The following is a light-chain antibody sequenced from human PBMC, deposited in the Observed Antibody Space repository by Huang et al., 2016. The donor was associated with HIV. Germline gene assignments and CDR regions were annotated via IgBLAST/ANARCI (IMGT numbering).Light chain of an antibody. J-gene: IGKJ2*01. V-gene: IGKV1-39*01. Sequence: DIEMTQSPPSLSASVGDRVIITCRARQSIGRLLNWYQQKPGKAPKLLSYSASSLHSGVSSRLSGLGYGTNFTSTITSLLHEDFATYYCQQSYSPSPFTFGQGTKLDIK. CDR3: QQSYSPSPFT. CDR1: QSIGRL. CDR2: SAS.